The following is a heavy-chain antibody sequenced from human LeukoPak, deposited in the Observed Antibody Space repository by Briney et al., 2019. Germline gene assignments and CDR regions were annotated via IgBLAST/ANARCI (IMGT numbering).Heavy chain of an antibody. D-gene: IGHD3-9*01. CDR3: ARELSSYDILTGYFHNFDY. CDR2: IYHSGST. J-gene: IGHJ4*02. Sequence: PSETLSLTCAVSGGSISSSNWWSWVRQPPGKGLEWIGEIYHSGSTNYNPSLKSRVTISVDKSKNQFSLKLSSVTAADTAVYYCARELSSYDILTGYFHNFDYWGQGTLVTVSS. V-gene: IGHV4-4*02. CDR1: GGSISSSNW.